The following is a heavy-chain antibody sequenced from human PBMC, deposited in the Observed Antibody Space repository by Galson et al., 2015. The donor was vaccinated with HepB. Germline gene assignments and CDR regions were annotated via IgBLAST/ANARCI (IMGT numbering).Heavy chain of an antibody. D-gene: IGHD3-22*01. Sequence: SVKVSCKASGYTFTSYGISWVRQAPGQGLEWMGWISAYNGNTNYAQKLQGRVTMTTDTSTSTAYMELRSLRSDDTAVYYCARVNYYDSSGYYPFGMDVWGQGTTVTVSS. J-gene: IGHJ6*02. CDR2: ISAYNGNT. CDR1: GYTFTSYG. V-gene: IGHV1-18*04. CDR3: ARVNYYDSSGYYPFGMDV.